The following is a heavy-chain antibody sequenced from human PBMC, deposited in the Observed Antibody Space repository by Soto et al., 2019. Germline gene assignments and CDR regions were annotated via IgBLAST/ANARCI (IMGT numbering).Heavy chain of an antibody. CDR3: EKSPRGDIPDVDIVATVLDY. CDR1: GFTFSSYA. J-gene: IGHJ4*02. D-gene: IGHD5-12*01. V-gene: IGHV3-23*01. Sequence: EVQLLESGGGLVQPGGSLRLSCAASGFTFSSYAMSWVRQAPGKGLEWVSAISGSGGSTYYADSVKGRFTISRDNSKNTLYLKMNSMRAEDTAVYYCEKSPRGDIPDVDIVATVLDYWGQGTLVTVSS. CDR2: ISGSGGST.